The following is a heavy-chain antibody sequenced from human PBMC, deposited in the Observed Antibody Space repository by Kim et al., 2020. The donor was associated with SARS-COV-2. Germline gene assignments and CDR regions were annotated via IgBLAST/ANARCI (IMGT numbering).Heavy chain of an antibody. Sequence: TPALKGPVTISVDTSRNQFSLKLGSVTAAETAVYYCASYSGSYTGYLQVWGQGTLVTVSS. CDR3: ASYSGSYTGYLQV. D-gene: IGHD1-26*01. V-gene: IGHV4-59*01. J-gene: IGHJ1*01.